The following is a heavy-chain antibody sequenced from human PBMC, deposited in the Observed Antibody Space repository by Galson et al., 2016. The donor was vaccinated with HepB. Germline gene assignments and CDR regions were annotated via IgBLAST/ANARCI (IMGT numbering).Heavy chain of an antibody. Sequence: SLRLSCAASGFTFSSYDMYWVRQAPGKGLEWVSSIYTAGDTDYPGSVEGRFTISRDNAKNTLYLQMNSLRAEDTAVYFCVRDHSVVPTTAYNWFDPWGRGTLVTVSS. D-gene: IGHD4-23*01. CDR3: VRDHSVVPTTAYNWFDP. CDR2: IYTAGDT. V-gene: IGHV3-13*01. CDR1: GFTFSSYD. J-gene: IGHJ5*02.